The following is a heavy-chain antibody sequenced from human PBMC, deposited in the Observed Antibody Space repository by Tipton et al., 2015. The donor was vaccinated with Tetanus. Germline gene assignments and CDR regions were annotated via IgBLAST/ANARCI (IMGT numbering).Heavy chain of an antibody. D-gene: IGHD6-19*01. Sequence: SLRLSCAASGFTFSSYWMHWVRQAPGKGLGWVSGIYSGGSTYYADSVKGRFTISRDNSKNTLYLQMNSLRAEDTAGYYCARARGVAVAGGDYWGQGTLVTVSS. J-gene: IGHJ4*02. V-gene: IGHV3-66*01. CDR3: ARARGVAVAGGDY. CDR1: GFTFSSYW. CDR2: IYSGGST.